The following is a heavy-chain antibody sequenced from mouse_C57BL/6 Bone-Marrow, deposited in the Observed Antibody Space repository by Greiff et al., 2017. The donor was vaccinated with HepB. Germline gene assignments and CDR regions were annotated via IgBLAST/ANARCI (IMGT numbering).Heavy chain of an antibody. D-gene: IGHD1-1*01. CDR1: GYSITSGYY. CDR3: ARGPVNYYGSSYDWYFDV. CDR2: ISYDGSN. J-gene: IGHJ1*03. Sequence: EVQLQESGPGLVKPSQSLSLTCSVTGYSITSGYYWNWIRQFPGNKLEWMGYISYDGSNNYNPSLKNRISITRDTSKNQFFLKLNSVTTEDTATYYCARGPVNYYGSSYDWYFDVWGTGTTVTVSS. V-gene: IGHV3-6*01.